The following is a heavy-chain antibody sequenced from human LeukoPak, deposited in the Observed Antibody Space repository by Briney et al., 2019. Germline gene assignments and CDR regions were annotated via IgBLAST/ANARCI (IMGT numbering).Heavy chain of an antibody. CDR3: ARAYYYGSGSYYTHSPLDY. Sequence: GGSLRLSCAASGFTFSSYAMHWVRQAPGRVLEWVAVILYDGSNKYDAHTVKGRFTISRDNSQNTLYLQMNSLRAEDTAVYYCARAYYYGSGSYYTHSPLDYWGQGTLVTVSS. CDR1: GFTFSSYA. CDR2: ILYDGSNK. J-gene: IGHJ4*02. V-gene: IGHV3-30-3*01. D-gene: IGHD3-10*01.